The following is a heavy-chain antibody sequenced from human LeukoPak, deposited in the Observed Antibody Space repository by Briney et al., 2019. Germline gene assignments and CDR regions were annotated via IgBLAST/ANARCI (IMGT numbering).Heavy chain of an antibody. D-gene: IGHD6-13*01. J-gene: IGHJ4*02. V-gene: IGHV3-21*01. CDR1: GFTFSSYS. CDR2: ISSSSYI. CDR3: ARSSSSWSQNFDY. Sequence: PGGSLRLSCAASGFTFSSYSMNWVRQAPGKGLEWVSSISSSSYIYYADSVKGRLTISRDNAKNSLYLQMNSLRAEDTAVYYCARSSSSWSQNFDYWGQGTLVTVSS.